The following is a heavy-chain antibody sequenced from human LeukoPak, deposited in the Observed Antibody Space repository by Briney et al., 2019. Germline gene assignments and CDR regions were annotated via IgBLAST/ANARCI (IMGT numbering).Heavy chain of an antibody. V-gene: IGHV3-30-3*01. D-gene: IGHD1-26*01. CDR1: GFTFSSYA. Sequence: GGSLRLSCAASGFTFSSYAMHWVRQAPGKGLEWVAVISYDGSNKYYADSVKGRFTISRDNSKNTLHLQMNSLRAEDTAVYYCARDREGASDYWGQGTLVTVSS. J-gene: IGHJ4*02. CDR3: ARDREGASDY. CDR2: ISYDGSNK.